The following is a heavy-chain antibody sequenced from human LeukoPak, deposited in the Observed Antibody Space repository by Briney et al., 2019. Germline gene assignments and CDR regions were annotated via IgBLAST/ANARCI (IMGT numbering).Heavy chain of an antibody. J-gene: IGHJ4*02. CDR1: AFTFSDYS. CDR2: ISGSGGST. Sequence: GGSLRLSCAASAFTFSDYSMNWVRQAPGKGLEWVSAISGSGGSTYYADSVKGRFTISRDNSKNTLYLQMNSLRAEDTAVYYCAKDQGWDSYDTWGQGTLVTVSS. CDR3: AKDQGWDSYDT. V-gene: IGHV3-23*01. D-gene: IGHD5-18*01.